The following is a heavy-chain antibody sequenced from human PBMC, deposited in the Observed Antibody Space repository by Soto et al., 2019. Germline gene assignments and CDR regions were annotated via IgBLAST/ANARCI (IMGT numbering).Heavy chain of an antibody. Sequence: PGESLKISCKGSGYSFTSYWIGWVRPLPGKGLEWMGIIYPGDSDTRYSPSFQGQVTISADKSISTAYLQWSSLKASDTAMYYCARLIIARYSSSLYYFDYWGQGTLVTVSS. CDR1: GYSFTSYW. J-gene: IGHJ4*02. CDR2: IYPGDSDT. CDR3: ARLIIARYSSSLYYFDY. V-gene: IGHV5-51*01. D-gene: IGHD6-6*01.